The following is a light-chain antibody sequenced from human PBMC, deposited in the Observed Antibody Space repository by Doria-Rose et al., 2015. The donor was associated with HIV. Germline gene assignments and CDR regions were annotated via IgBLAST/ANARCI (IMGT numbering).Light chain of an antibody. Sequence: DIRVTQSPESLGMSLGERATLNCKSNQSLLYTSKNYLAWYQQKPGQRPKLLIYWASTRQSVVPARFSGSGSGTDCTLTISSLEAEDVAVDYCQQYYDTPSFGPGTTVDIK. CDR3: QQYYDTPS. CDR2: WAS. J-gene: IGKJ3*01. V-gene: IGKV4-1*01. CDR1: QSLLYTSKNY.